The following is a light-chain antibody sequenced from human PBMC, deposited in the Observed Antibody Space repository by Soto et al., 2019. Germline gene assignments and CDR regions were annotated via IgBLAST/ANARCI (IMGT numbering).Light chain of an antibody. CDR1: QNFNNR. Sequence: EILLTQSPGSLSVFPRERSSVSCISSQNFNNRLAWYQQKAGQAPRLLISGASSRATGIPDRFSGSGSGTDFTLTISRLESDDFALYYCQQYVEGTPITFGQGTRLEIK. V-gene: IGKV3-20*01. J-gene: IGKJ5*01. CDR3: QQYVEGTPIT. CDR2: GAS.